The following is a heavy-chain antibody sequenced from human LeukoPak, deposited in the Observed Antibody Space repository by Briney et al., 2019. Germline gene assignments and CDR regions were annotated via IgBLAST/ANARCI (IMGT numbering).Heavy chain of an antibody. CDR3: AKGSIWWPLDY. CDR1: GFTVSSNY. CDR2: ISGGGGTT. Sequence: GGSLRLSCAASGFTVSSNYMSWVRQAPGKGLEWVSAISGGGGTTYYADSVKGRFTISRDNSKNTLYLQMNSLRAEDTAVYYCAKGSIWWPLDYWGQGTLVTVSS. D-gene: IGHD3-3*02. V-gene: IGHV3-23*01. J-gene: IGHJ4*02.